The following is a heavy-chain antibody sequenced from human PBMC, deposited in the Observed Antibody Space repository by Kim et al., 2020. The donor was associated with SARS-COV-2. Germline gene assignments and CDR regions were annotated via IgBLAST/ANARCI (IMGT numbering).Heavy chain of an antibody. J-gene: IGHJ6*02. CDR3: ASKPNFYYSGMDV. Sequence: SETLSLTCSVSGGSISTSKWWSWVRQPPGKALEWIGEIYHSGDTKYNPSLKSRVIISVDKSNNQFSLKLNSVTAADTAVYYCASKPNFYYSGMDVWGQGTTVTISS. CDR2: IYHSGDT. V-gene: IGHV4-4*02. CDR1: GGSISTSKW.